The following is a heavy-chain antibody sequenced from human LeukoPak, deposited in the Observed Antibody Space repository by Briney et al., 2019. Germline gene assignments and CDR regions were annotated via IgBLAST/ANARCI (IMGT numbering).Heavy chain of an antibody. V-gene: IGHV4-38-2*02. CDR1: GYSISSGYY. Sequence: SETLSLTCSVSGYSISSGYYWGWIRQPPGKGLELIGGMYHSGSTYYNPSLKSRVTISVDTSKNHFSLKLSSVTAADTAVYYCARDKVDIVVVPAKESDYKYYYFMDVWGKGTTVTVSS. CDR3: ARDKVDIVVVPAKESDYKYYYFMDV. D-gene: IGHD2-2*01. CDR2: MYHSGST. J-gene: IGHJ6*03.